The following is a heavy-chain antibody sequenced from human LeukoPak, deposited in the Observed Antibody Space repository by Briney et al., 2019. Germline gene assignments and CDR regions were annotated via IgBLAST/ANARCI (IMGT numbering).Heavy chain of an antibody. D-gene: IGHD6-13*01. J-gene: IGHJ4*02. Sequence: SETLSLTCAVYGGSFSGYYWSWVRQPPGKGLEWIGEINHSGSTNYNPSLKSRVTISVDTSKNQFSLKLSSVTAADTAVYYCARRGIAAAGTRWGQGTLVTVSS. V-gene: IGHV4-34*01. CDR3: ARRGIAAAGTR. CDR2: INHSGST. CDR1: GGSFSGYY.